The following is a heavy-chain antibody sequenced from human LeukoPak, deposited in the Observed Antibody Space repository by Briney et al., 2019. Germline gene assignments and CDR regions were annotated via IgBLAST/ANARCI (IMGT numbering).Heavy chain of an antibody. CDR2: IKNKIDGGTT. Sequence: GGSLRLSCAASGFSFSDAWMTWVRQAPGKGLERVGRIKNKIDGGTTDYAAPVKGRFTISREDSKNMLYLQMNSLKTEDTAVYYCTTTGADTRNWFDPWGQGTLVTVSS. CDR1: GFSFSDAW. CDR3: TTTGADTRNWFDP. V-gene: IGHV3-15*01. J-gene: IGHJ5*02. D-gene: IGHD5-18*01.